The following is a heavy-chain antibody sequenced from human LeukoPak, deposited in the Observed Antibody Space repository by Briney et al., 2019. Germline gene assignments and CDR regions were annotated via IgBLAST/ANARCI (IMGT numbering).Heavy chain of an antibody. Sequence: PGGSLRLSCAASGFTFSSYWMSWVRQAPGKGLEWVANIKQDGSEKYYVDSVKGRFTISRDNAKNSLYLQMNSLRAEDTAVYYCARDVTVTTSNWFDPWGQGTLVTVSS. D-gene: IGHD4-17*01. CDR3: ARDVTVTTSNWFDP. V-gene: IGHV3-7*01. J-gene: IGHJ5*02. CDR1: GFTFSSYW. CDR2: IKQDGSEK.